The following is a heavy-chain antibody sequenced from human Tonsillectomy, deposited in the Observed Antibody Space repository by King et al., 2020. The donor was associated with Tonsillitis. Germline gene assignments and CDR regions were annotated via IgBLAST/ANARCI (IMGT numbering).Heavy chain of an antibody. D-gene: IGHD3-3*01. J-gene: IGHJ5*02. CDR2: IDSSGSA. CDR1: GGSISSGGYS. CDR3: ARGLAYDFWSGNNWFDP. Sequence: QLQESGPGLVKPSQTLSLMCAVSGGSISSGGYSWSWIRQPPGKGLEWIGYIDSSGSAYYNLSLKSRITISVDTSKNQFSLKLSSVTAADTAVYYCARGLAYDFWSGNNWFDPWGQGTLVTVSS. V-gene: IGHV4-30-4*07.